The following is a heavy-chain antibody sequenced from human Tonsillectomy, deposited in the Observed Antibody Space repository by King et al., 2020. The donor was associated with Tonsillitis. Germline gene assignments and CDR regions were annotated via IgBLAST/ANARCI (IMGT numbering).Heavy chain of an antibody. Sequence: VQLQESGPGLVKPSETLSLTCTVSGVSISSFYWSWIRQPPGKGLEWIGYIYYTGSTNYNPSLKSRVTVSVDTSKNQFSLRLSSVTAADTAVYYCASDYDSSGYVYWGQGSLVTVSS. CDR2: IYYTGST. V-gene: IGHV4-59*01. J-gene: IGHJ4*02. D-gene: IGHD3-22*01. CDR1: GVSISSFY. CDR3: ASDYDSSGYVY.